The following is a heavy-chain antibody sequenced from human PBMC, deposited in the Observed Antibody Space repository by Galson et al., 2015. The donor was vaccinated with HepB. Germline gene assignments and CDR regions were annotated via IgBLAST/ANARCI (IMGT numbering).Heavy chain of an antibody. D-gene: IGHD2-2*01. CDR2: ISYDGSNK. V-gene: IGHV3-30-3*01. CDR1: GFTFSSYA. CDR3: ARDRGIVVVPAAIDTYIPGTIRDGNWFDP. Sequence: SLRLSCAASGFTFSSYAMHWVRQAPGKGLEWVAVISYDGSNKYYADSVKGRFTISRDNSKNTLYLQMNSLRAEDTAVYYCARDRGIVVVPAAIDTYIPGTIRDGNWFDPWGQGTLVTVSS. J-gene: IGHJ5*02.